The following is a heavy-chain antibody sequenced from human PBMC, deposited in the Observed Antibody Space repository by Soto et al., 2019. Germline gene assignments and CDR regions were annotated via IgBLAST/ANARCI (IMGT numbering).Heavy chain of an antibody. CDR2: INPNSGGT. Sequence: ASVKVSCKASGYTFTGYYMHWVRQAPGQGLEWMGWINPNSGGTNYAQKFQGWVTMTRDTSISTAYMELRSLRSDDTAVYYCARGEQQLGTNWFDPWGQGTLVSVSS. J-gene: IGHJ5*02. CDR3: ARGEQQLGTNWFDP. V-gene: IGHV1-2*04. D-gene: IGHD6-13*01. CDR1: GYTFTGYY.